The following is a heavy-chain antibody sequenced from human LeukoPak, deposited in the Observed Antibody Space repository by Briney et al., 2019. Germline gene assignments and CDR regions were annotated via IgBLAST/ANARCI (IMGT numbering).Heavy chain of an antibody. D-gene: IGHD2-2*01. CDR1: GFTFSNNW. V-gene: IGHV3-74*01. J-gene: IGHJ4*02. CDR2: INSEGSTT. CDR3: ARGGVPAAFDY. Sequence: PGGSLRLSCAASGFTFSNNWMHWVRQAPGKGLVWVSRINSEGSTTSYADSVKGRFTISRDNAKNTLYLQMNSLRAEDTAVYYCARGGVPAAFDYWGQGTLVTVS.